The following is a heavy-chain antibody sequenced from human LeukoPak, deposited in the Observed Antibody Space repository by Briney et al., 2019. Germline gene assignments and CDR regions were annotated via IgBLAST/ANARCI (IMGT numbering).Heavy chain of an antibody. D-gene: IGHD6-13*01. V-gene: IGHV4-59*01. CDR2: IYYSGST. J-gene: IGHJ6*03. CDR1: GGSISSYY. CDR3: ARVLSAAAGRYYYYYYMDV. Sequence: SETLSLTCTVSGGSISSYYWSWIRQPPGKGLEWIGYIYYSGSTNYNPSLKRRVTISVDTSKNQFSLKLSSVTAADTAVYYCARVLSAAAGRYYYYYYMDVWGKGTTVTVSS.